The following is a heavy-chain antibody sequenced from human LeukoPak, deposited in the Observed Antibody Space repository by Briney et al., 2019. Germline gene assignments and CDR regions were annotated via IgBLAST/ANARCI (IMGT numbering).Heavy chain of an antibody. V-gene: IGHV4-61*08. Sequence: PSETLSLTCTVSGGSISSGGYYWSWIRQHPGKGLEWIGYIYYSGSTNYNPSLKSRVTISVDTSKNQFSLKLNSVTAADTAVYYCARVSGQLVDYWGQGTLVTVSS. D-gene: IGHD6-6*01. J-gene: IGHJ4*02. CDR2: IYYSGST. CDR1: GGSISSGGYY. CDR3: ARVSGQLVDY.